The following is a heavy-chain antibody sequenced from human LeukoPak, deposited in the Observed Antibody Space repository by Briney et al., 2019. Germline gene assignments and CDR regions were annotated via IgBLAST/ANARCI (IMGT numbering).Heavy chain of an antibody. D-gene: IGHD7-27*01. V-gene: IGHV3-30*02. CDR3: AKDSNWAFDY. CDR2: IRKDGSDK. J-gene: IGHJ4*02. CDR1: GFTFSRDG. Sequence: PGGSLRLSCGASGFTFSRDGMHWVRQAPGKGLEWVTYIRKDGSDKYYADSVKGRFTISRDSSKNMVYLQMNSLRAEDTAVYYCAKDSNWAFDYWGQGTLVSVSS.